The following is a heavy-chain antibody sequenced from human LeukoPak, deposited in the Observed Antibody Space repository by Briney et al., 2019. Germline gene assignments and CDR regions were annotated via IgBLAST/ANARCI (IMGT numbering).Heavy chain of an antibody. V-gene: IGHV1-46*01. J-gene: IGHJ6*02. D-gene: IGHD3-3*01. CDR3: ARELNYDSHYYYYGMDV. Sequence: ASVKVSCKASGYTFTSYYMHWVRQAPGQGLECMGIINPSGGSTSYAQKFQGRVAMTRDTSTSTVYMELSSLRSEDTAVYYCARELNYDSHYYYYGMDVWGQGTTVTVSS. CDR1: GYTFTSYY. CDR2: INPSGGST.